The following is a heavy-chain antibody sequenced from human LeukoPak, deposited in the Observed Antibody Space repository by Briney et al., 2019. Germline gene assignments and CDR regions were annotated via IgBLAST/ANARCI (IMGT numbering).Heavy chain of an antibody. V-gene: IGHV3-48*03. CDR2: ITSSGGTI. CDR1: GFSFSSYE. J-gene: IGHJ4*02. D-gene: IGHD2-15*01. CDR3: ARVVYSYYFDY. Sequence: GGSLRLSCAASGFSFSSYEMNWVRQAPGKGLEWVSYITSSGGTIYYADSVKGRFTISRDNAKNSLYLQMNSLRAEDRAVYYCARVVYSYYFDYWGQGTLVTVSS.